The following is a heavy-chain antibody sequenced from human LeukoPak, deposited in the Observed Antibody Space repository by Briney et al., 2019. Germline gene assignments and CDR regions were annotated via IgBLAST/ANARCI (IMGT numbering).Heavy chain of an antibody. V-gene: IGHV1-2*02. J-gene: IGHJ4*02. Sequence: ASVKVSCKASGYTFTGYYMHWVRQAPAQGLEWMGWINPNSGGTNDAQKFQGRVTMTRDTSISTAYMELSRLRSDDTAVYYCARGVRAYYFDYWGQGTLVTVSS. CDR3: ARGVRAYYFDY. CDR1: GYTFTGYY. CDR2: INPNSGGT. D-gene: IGHD2-8*01.